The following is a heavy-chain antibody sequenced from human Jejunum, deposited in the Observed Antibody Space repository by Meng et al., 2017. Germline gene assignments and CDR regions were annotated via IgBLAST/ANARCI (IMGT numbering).Heavy chain of an antibody. CDR1: GFTFSDYY. J-gene: IGHJ4*02. Sequence: QVQLVESGGGLVKPGGSLRLPCAASGFTFSDYYMNWIRQAPGKGMEWVSYISNSGYTIYYADSVKGRFTISRDNAKNSLSLQMNSLRAEDTAVYYCVRSPPRPGELPFDYWGQGALVTVSS. V-gene: IGHV3-11*01. CDR2: ISNSGYTI. CDR3: VRSPPRPGELPFDY. D-gene: IGHD1-26*01.